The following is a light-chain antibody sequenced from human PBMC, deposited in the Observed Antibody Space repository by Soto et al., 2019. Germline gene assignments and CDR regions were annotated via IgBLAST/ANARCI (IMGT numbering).Light chain of an antibody. CDR2: DAS. Sequence: DIKMTQSPSILSASVGDRVTITCRVSQSINKWLAWYQQKPGKAPNLLISDASSLQSGVPSRFSGSGSGTEFTLTISGLQPQDFATYYCQQYDSLWTFGQGTKVEIK. J-gene: IGKJ1*01. V-gene: IGKV1-5*01. CDR3: QQYDSLWT. CDR1: QSINKW.